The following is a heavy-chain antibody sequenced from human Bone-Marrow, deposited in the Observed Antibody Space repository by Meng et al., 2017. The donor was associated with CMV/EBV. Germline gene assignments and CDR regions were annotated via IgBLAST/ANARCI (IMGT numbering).Heavy chain of an antibody. D-gene: IGHD3-3*01. CDR2: IYHSGST. CDR3: ASWDDFWSGYYLGDYYYYYGMDV. J-gene: IGHJ6*02. V-gene: IGHV4-38-2*02. Sequence: SETLSLTCTVSGYSISSGYYWGWIRQPPGKGLEWIGSIYHSGSTYYNPSLKSRVTISVDTSKNQFSLKLSSVTAADTAVYYCASWDDFWSGYYLGDYYYYYGMDVWVQGTTVTVSS. CDR1: GYSISSGYY.